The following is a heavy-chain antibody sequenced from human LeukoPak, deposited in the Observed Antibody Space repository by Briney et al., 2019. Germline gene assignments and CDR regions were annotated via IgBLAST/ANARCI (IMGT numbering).Heavy chain of an antibody. Sequence: KSSETLSLTCAVYGGSFSGYYWSWIRQPPGKGLEWIGEINHSGSTNYNPSLKSRVTISVDTSKNQFSLKLSSVTAADTAVYYCARVPIRDSSGSTRNNWFDPWGQGTLVTVSS. J-gene: IGHJ5*02. D-gene: IGHD3-22*01. CDR1: GGSFSGYY. CDR3: ARVPIRDSSGSTRNNWFDP. V-gene: IGHV4-34*01. CDR2: INHSGST.